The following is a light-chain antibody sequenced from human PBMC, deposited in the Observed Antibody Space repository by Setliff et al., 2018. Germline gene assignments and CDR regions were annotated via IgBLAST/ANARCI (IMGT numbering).Light chain of an antibody. Sequence: QSVLPQPPSVSAAPGQRVTISCSGSSSNIGNNYVSWYQQLPGTAPKLLIYDNIKRPSGIPDRFSGSKSGTSATLGITGLQTGDEADYYCLAWDSSLSATLIGGGTK. CDR2: DNI. CDR3: LAWDSSLSATL. V-gene: IGLV1-51*01. J-gene: IGLJ2*01. CDR1: SSNIGNNY.